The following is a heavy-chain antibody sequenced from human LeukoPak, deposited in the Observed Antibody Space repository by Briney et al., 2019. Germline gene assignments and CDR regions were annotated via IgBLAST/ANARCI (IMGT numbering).Heavy chain of an antibody. V-gene: IGHV3-30*02. Sequence: PGGSLRLSCAASGLTFSSYGMHWVRQAPGKGLEWVAFIRYDGRNKYYADSVKGRFTISRDNAKNTLYLQMNSLRAEDTAVYYCARRSAAKDAFDIWGQGTMVTVSS. D-gene: IGHD6-25*01. CDR2: IRYDGRNK. CDR1: GLTFSSYG. J-gene: IGHJ3*02. CDR3: ARRSAAKDAFDI.